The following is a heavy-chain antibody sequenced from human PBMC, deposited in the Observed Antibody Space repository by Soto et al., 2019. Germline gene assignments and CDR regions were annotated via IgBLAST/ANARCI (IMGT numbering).Heavy chain of an antibody. CDR1: GFTFSSYA. CDR2: ISGSGGST. Sequence: EVQLLESGGGLVQPGGSLRLSCAASGFTFSSYAMSWVRQAPGKGLEWVSAISGSGGSTYYADSVKGRFTISRDNSKNTLYLQMNSLRSDDTVLYYCAKDWGATVVTQMMGPQDAFDIWGQGTMVTVSS. J-gene: IGHJ3*02. CDR3: AKDWGATVVTQMMGPQDAFDI. V-gene: IGHV3-23*01. D-gene: IGHD4-17*01.